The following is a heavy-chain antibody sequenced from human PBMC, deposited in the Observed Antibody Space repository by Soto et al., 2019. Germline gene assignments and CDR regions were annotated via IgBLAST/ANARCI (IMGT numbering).Heavy chain of an antibody. CDR2: ISSSGSRT. CDR3: AKERREVVSGTGDS. D-gene: IGHD6-19*01. J-gene: IGHJ4*02. V-gene: IGHV3-23*01. Sequence: GGSLRLSCAASGFNFKTYAMSWVRQAPGRGLEWVSAISSSGSRTYYADSVKGRFTISRDNSKNALFLEMNSLRAEDTALCYCAKERREVVSGTGDSWGRGTLVTVSS. CDR1: GFNFKTYA.